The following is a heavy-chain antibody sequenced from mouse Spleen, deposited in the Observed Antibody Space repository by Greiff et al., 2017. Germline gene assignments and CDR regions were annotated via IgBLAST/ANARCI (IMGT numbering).Heavy chain of an antibody. CDR1: GYSFTGYY. CDR2: INPSTGGT. J-gene: IGHJ4*01. D-gene: IGHD2-3*01. Sequence: VQLKQSGPELVKPGASVKISCKASGYSFTGYYMNWVKQSPEKSLEWIGEINPSTGGTTYNQKFKAKATLTVDKSSSTAYMQLKSLTSEDSAVYYCARRLYDGYYNYAMDYWGQGTSVTVSS. V-gene: IGHV1-42*01. CDR3: ARRLYDGYYNYAMDY.